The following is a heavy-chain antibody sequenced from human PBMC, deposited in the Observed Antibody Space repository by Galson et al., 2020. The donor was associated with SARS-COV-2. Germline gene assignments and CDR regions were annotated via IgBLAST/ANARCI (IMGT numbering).Heavy chain of an antibody. CDR2: FDPEDGET. Sequence: ASVKVSCKVSGYTLTAFSMHWVRQAPGKGLEWMGGFDPEDGETIYAQKFQGRVTMTEDTSTDTAYMELSSLRSEDTAVYYCATSSPARWITIFGVVPPQYYGMEVWGQGTTVTVAS. V-gene: IGHV1-24*01. J-gene: IGHJ6*02. CDR3: ATSSPARWITIFGVVPPQYYGMEV. CDR1: GYTLTAFS. D-gene: IGHD3-3*01.